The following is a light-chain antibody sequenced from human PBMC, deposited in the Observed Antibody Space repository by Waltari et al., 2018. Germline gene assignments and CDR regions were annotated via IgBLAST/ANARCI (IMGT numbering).Light chain of an antibody. CDR2: QDA. J-gene: IGLJ1*01. CDR1: KLGDKY. V-gene: IGLV3-1*01. Sequence: SYDLTQPPSVSVSPGQTATITCSVDKLGDKYVFWYQQKPGQSPVLVLYQDAKRPSGIPARFSGSNSGNTATLTIRMTQPMDEADYYCQVWDTTRWFYGSGTKVTVL. CDR3: QVWDTTRWF.